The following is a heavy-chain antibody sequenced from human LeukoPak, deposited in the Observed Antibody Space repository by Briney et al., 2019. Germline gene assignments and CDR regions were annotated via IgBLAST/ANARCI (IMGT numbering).Heavy chain of an antibody. CDR2: ISSSSSYI. J-gene: IGHJ6*02. CDR1: GFTFSSYS. Sequence: GGSLRLSCAASGFTFSSYSMNWVRQAPGKGLEWVSSISSSSSYIYYADSVKGRFTISRDNAKNSLYLQMNSLRAEDTAVYYCARREYCSGGSCYGYYGMDVWGQGTTVTVSS. CDR3: ARREYCSGGSCYGYYGMDV. V-gene: IGHV3-21*01. D-gene: IGHD2-15*01.